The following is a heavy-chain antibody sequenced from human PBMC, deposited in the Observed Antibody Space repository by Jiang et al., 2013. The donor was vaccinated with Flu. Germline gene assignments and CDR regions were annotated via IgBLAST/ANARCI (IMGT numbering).Heavy chain of an antibody. Sequence: GLVKPSQTLSLTCTVSGGSISSGSYYWSWIRQPAGKGLEWIGRIYTSGSTNYNPSLKSRVTISVDTSKNQFSLKLSSVTAADTAVYYCARAYCGGDCLPANWGQGTLVTVSS. D-gene: IGHD2-21*02. CDR1: GGSISSGSYY. J-gene: IGHJ4*02. CDR3: ARAYCGGDCLPAN. CDR2: IYTSGST. V-gene: IGHV4-61*02.